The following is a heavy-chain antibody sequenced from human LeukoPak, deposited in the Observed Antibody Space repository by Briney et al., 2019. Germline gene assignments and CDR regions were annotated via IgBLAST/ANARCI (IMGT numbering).Heavy chain of an antibody. CDR2: IKSKSDGGTT. J-gene: IGHJ4*02. CDR3: AYYYDTSGYYHVDY. Sequence: NAGGSLRLSCAASGFTFSNGWMRWVRQAPGKGLEWVGRIKSKSDGGTTDYAAPVKGRFTISRDDSQNTLYLQMNSLKSEDTAVYHCAYYYDTSGYYHVDYWGQGTLVTVSS. D-gene: IGHD3-22*01. CDR1: GFTFSNGW. V-gene: IGHV3-15*01.